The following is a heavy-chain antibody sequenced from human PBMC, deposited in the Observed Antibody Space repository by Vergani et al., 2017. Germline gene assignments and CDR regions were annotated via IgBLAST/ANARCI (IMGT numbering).Heavy chain of an antibody. CDR2: IDPSDSYT. D-gene: IGHD3-3*01. Sequence: EVQLVQSGAEVKKPGESLRISCKGSGYSFTSYWISWVRQMPGKGLQWMGRIDPSDSYTNYSPSFQGHVTISADKSISTAYLQWSSLKASDTAMYYCXRGSHVLLFLEWVSGVAYWGQGTLVTLSS. CDR1: GYSFTSYW. J-gene: IGHJ4*02. V-gene: IGHV5-10-1*03. CDR3: XRGSHVLLFLEWVSGVAY.